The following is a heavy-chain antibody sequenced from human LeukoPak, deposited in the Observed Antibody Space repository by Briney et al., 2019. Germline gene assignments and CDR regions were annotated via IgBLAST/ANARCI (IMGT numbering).Heavy chain of an antibody. CDR3: ARNSGSLVY. V-gene: IGHV4-34*01. D-gene: IGHD1-26*01. Sequence: PSETLSLTCAVYGGSFSGYYWSWIRQPPGKELEWIGEINHSGSTNYNPSLKSRVTISVDTSKNQFSLKLSSVTAADTAVYYCARNSGSLVYWGQGTLVTVSS. CDR2: INHSGST. CDR1: GGSFSGYY. J-gene: IGHJ4*02.